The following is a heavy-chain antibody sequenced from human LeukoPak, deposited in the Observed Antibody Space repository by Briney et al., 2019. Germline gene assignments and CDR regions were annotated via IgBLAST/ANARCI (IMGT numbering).Heavy chain of an antibody. CDR3: AAESERWLVRN. CDR1: GGSISSGSYY. D-gene: IGHD6-19*01. CDR2: IYTSGST. V-gene: IGHV4-61*02. Sequence: PSETLSLTCTVSGGSISSGSYYWSWIRQPAGKGLEWIGRIYTSGSTNYNPSLRSRVTISVDTSKNQFSLKLNSVTAADTAVYYCAAESERWLVRNWGQGTLVTVSS. J-gene: IGHJ4*02.